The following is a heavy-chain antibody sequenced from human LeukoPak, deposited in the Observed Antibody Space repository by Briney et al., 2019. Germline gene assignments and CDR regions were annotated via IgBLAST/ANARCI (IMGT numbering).Heavy chain of an antibody. V-gene: IGHV1-2*02. Sequence: ASVKVSCKASGYTFTDYYIHWVRQAPGQGLEWMGWISPRGGGTNYAQKFQGRVTMTRDTSISTAYMGLTSLRSDDTAVYYCARMAGRITLVRGNVDYWGQGTLVTVSS. D-gene: IGHD3-10*01. J-gene: IGHJ4*02. CDR2: ISPRGGGT. CDR1: GYTFTDYY. CDR3: ARMAGRITLVRGNVDY.